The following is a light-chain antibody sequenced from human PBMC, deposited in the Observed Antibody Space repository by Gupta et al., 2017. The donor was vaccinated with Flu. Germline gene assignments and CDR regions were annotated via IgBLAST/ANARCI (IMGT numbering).Light chain of an antibody. CDR1: NIGSKS. J-gene: IGLJ2*01. CDR2: DDF. V-gene: IGLV3-21*03. CDR3: QVWDSSSDHPGV. Sequence: KTARITCGGNNIGSKSVHWYQQKPGQAPVLVVHDDFDRPSGIPERFSGSNSGNTATLTISKVEAGEEADYYCQVWDSSSDHPGVFGGGTKLTVL.